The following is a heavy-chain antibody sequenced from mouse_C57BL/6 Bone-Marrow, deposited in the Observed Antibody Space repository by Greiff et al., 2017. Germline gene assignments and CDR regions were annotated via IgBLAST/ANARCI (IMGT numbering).Heavy chain of an antibody. CDR2: INPGSGGT. CDR3: ARGTGEAHYFDY. J-gene: IGHJ2*01. Sequence: VQLQQSGAELVRPGTSVKVSCKASGYAFTNYLIEWVKQRPGQGLEWIGVINPGSGGTNYNEKFKGKATLTADKSSSTAYMQLSSLTSEDSAVYFCARGTGEAHYFDYWGQGTTLTVSS. V-gene: IGHV1-54*01. D-gene: IGHD4-1*01. CDR1: GYAFTNYL.